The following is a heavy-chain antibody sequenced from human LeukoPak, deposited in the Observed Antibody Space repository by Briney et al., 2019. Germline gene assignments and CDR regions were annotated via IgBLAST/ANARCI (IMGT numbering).Heavy chain of an antibody. CDR3: ARSGYYMF. D-gene: IGHD3-3*01. CDR2: IYTSGST. CDR1: GGSISSGSYY. Sequence: SQTLSLTCTVSGGSISSGSYYWSWIRQPAGKGLEWIGRIYTSGSTNYNPSLKSRVTISVDTSKNQFSLKLSSVTAADTAVYYCARSGYYMFWGQGTLVTVSS. V-gene: IGHV4-61*02. J-gene: IGHJ4*02.